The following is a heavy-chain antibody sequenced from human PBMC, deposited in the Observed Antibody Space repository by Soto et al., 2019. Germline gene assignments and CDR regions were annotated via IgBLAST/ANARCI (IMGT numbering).Heavy chain of an antibody. V-gene: IGHV1-69*13. D-gene: IGHD2-21*02. CDR2: IIPIFGTA. CDR1: GGTFSSYA. Sequence: SVKVSCKASGGTFSSYAISWVRQAPGQGLEWMGGIIPIFGTANYAQKFQGRVTITADESTSTAYMELSSLRSEDTAVYYCARESTGYCGGDCYPTNAFDIWGQGTMVTVSS. J-gene: IGHJ3*02. CDR3: ARESTGYCGGDCYPTNAFDI.